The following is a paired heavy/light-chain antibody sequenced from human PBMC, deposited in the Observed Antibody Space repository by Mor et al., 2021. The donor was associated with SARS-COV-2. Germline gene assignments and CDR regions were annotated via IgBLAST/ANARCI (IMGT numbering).Light chain of an antibody. Sequence: DIQMTQSPSTLSASVGDRVTITCRASQSISNWLAWYQQKPGKAPRLLIYRASNLESGVPSRFSGSGSGSEFTLTISSLQPDDFATYYCQHYNSYSTFGQGTKLEIK. CDR1: QSISNW. V-gene: IGKV1-5*03. CDR2: RAS. CDR3: QHYNSYST. J-gene: IGKJ2*01.
Heavy chain of an antibody. J-gene: IGHJ4*02. Sequence: QVQLVQSGAEVRKPGSSVKVSCKASGGTFSSYAISWVRQAPGQGLEWMGGIIPIFGTANYVQKFQGRVTITADESTNTAYMELSSLRSEDTAVYYCARAWDSSGNYYVFDYWGQGTLVTVSS. CDR3: ARAWDSSGNYYVFDY. CDR1: GGTFSSYA. V-gene: IGHV1-69*01. D-gene: IGHD3-22*01. CDR2: IIPIFGTA.